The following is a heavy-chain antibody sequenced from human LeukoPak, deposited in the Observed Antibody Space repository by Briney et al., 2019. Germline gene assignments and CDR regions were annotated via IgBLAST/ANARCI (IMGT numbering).Heavy chain of an antibody. D-gene: IGHD3-22*01. Sequence: PGGSLRLSCAAPGFTFSSYSMNWVRQAPGKGLEWVSSISSSSSYIYYADSVKGRFTISRDNAKNSLYLQMNSLRAEDTAVYYCASTYDSSGYSYYFDYWGQGTLVTVSS. V-gene: IGHV3-21*01. J-gene: IGHJ4*02. CDR1: GFTFSSYS. CDR2: ISSSSSYI. CDR3: ASTYDSSGYSYYFDY.